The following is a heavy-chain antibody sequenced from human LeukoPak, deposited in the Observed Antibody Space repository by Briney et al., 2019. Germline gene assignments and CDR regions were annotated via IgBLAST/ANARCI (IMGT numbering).Heavy chain of an antibody. D-gene: IGHD6-13*01. CDR3: ARVKVKSISWEKPGYYYYNYYMDV. Sequence: ASVKVSCKASGYTFTGYYIHWVRQAPGQGLEWMGWINPNSGGTNYAQKFQGRVTVTRDTSISTAYMELSRLRSDDTAVYYCARVKVKSISWEKPGYYYYNYYMDVWGKGTTVTVSS. CDR1: GYTFTGYY. CDR2: INPNSGGT. V-gene: IGHV1-2*02. J-gene: IGHJ6*03.